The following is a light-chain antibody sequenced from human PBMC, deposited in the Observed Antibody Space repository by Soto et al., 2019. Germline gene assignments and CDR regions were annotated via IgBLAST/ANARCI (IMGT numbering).Light chain of an antibody. CDR3: QQYDSTPWT. V-gene: IGKV3-20*01. CDR2: GAS. CDR1: QSVSSSF. J-gene: IGKJ1*01. Sequence: EIVLTQSPGTLSLSPGERATLSCRASQSVSSSFLAWYQQKPGQAPRLLIYGASSRATGIPDRFSGSGSGTDFTLTISRLKPEDFAVYYCQQYDSTPWTFGQGTSVEIK.